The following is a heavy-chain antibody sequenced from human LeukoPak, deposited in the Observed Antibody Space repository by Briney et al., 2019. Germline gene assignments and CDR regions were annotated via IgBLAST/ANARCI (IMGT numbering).Heavy chain of an antibody. CDR1: GGSFSGYY. Sequence: SETLSLTCAVYGGSFSGYYWSWIRQHPGKGLEWIGYIYYSGSTYYNPSLKSRVTISVDTSKNQFSLKLSSVTAADTAVYYCARRSSPGAFDIWGQGTMVTVSS. V-gene: IGHV4-31*11. J-gene: IGHJ3*02. CDR3: ARRSSPGAFDI. CDR2: IYYSGST. D-gene: IGHD2-2*01.